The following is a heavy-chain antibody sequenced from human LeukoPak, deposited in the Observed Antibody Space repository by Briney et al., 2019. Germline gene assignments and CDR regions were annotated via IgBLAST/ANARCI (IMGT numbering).Heavy chain of an antibody. V-gene: IGHV4-30-2*01. CDR2: IYHSGST. D-gene: IGHD3-10*01. CDR3: ARGDYYGSGSYYNFGGYLDY. J-gene: IGHJ4*02. Sequence: PSQTLSLTCAVSGGSISSGGYSWSWIRQPPGKGLEWIGYIYHSGSTYYNPSLKSRVTISVDRSKNQFSLKLSSVTAADTAVYYCARGDYYGSGSYYNFGGYLDYWGQGTLVTVSS. CDR1: GGSISSGGYS.